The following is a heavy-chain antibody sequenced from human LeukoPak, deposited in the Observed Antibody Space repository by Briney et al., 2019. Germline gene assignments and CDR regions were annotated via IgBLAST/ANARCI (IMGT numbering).Heavy chain of an antibody. D-gene: IGHD5-12*01. Sequence: PGGSLRLSCAASGFTFSSYTMNWVRQAPGKGLEWVSYISSSSSYTNYADSVKGRFTISRDNAKNSLYLQMNSLRAEDTAVYYCASGYDPGGFDYWGQGTLVTVSS. CDR3: ASGYDPGGFDY. CDR1: GFTFSSYT. CDR2: ISSSSSYT. V-gene: IGHV3-21*05. J-gene: IGHJ4*02.